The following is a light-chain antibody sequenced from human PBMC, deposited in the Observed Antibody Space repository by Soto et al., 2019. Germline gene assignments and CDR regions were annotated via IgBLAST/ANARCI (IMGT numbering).Light chain of an antibody. V-gene: IGLV3-1*01. J-gene: IGLJ1*01. CDR1: RLGDKY. Sequence: SSELTQPPSVSVSPGQTASITCSGDRLGDKYAFWYQQKPGRSPVLVIYQDNKRPSGIPERFSGTNSGNTATLTISGTQAMDEADYYCQAWDSSTVVFGTGTKVTVL. CDR2: QDN. CDR3: QAWDSSTVV.